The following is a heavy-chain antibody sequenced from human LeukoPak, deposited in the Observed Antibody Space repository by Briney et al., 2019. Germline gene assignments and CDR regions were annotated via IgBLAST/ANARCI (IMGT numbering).Heavy chain of an antibody. D-gene: IGHD2-2*01. CDR3: AGLGYCSSTSCYETRYYYYGMDV. CDR1: GYTFTSYY. V-gene: IGHV1-69*13. Sequence: SVKVSCKASGYTFTSYYMHWVRQAPGQGLEWMGGIIPIFGTANYAQKFQGRVTITADESTSTAYMELSSLRSEDTAVYYCAGLGYCSSTSCYETRYYYYGMDVWGQGTTVTVSS. J-gene: IGHJ6*02. CDR2: IIPIFGTA.